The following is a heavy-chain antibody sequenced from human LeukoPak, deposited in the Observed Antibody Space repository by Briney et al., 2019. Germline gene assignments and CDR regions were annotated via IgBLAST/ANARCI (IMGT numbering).Heavy chain of an antibody. CDR2: ISAYNGNT. Sequence: GASVKVSCKASGYTFTSYGISWVRRAPGQGLEWMGWISAYNGNTNYAQKYQGRVTMTTDTSTSTAYMELRSLRSDDTAIYYCARWEYCSSSSCYDESETFDYWGQGTLVTVSS. J-gene: IGHJ4*02. CDR1: GYTFTSYG. V-gene: IGHV1-18*01. CDR3: ARWEYCSSSSCYDESETFDY. D-gene: IGHD2-2*01.